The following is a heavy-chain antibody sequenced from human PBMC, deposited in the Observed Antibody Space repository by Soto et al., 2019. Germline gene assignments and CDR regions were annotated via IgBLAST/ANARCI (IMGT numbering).Heavy chain of an antibody. CDR3: ARDCPRGKQLGFYYYGMDV. D-gene: IGHD6-13*01. Sequence: GAAVKVSCKASGYTFTSYYMHWVRQAPGQGLEWMGIINPSGGSTSYAQKFQGRVTMTRDTSTSTVYMELSSLRSEDTAVYYCARDCPRGKQLGFYYYGMDVWGQGTPVTVSS. CDR2: INPSGGST. J-gene: IGHJ6*02. CDR1: GYTFTSYY. V-gene: IGHV1-46*03.